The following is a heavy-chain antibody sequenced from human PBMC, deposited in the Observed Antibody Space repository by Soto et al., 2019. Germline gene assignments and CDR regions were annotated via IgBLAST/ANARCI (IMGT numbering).Heavy chain of an antibody. CDR1: GYTFTSYG. D-gene: IGHD3-9*01. J-gene: IGHJ4*02. CDR2: ISAYNGNT. CDR3: ARDQPALTGYYGGDY. V-gene: IGHV1-18*01. Sequence: ASVKVSCKASGYTFTSYGISWVRQAPGQGLEWMGWISAYNGNTNYAQKLQGRVTMTTDTSTSTAYMELRSLRSDDTAVYYCARDQPALTGYYGGDYWGQGTLVTVSS.